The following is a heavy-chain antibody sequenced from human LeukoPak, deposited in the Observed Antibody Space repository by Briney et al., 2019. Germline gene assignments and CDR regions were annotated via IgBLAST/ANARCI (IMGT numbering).Heavy chain of an antibody. D-gene: IGHD2-21*02. CDR2: IIHIFGTA. J-gene: IGHJ6*02. Sequence: SVKVSCKASGGTFISYAISWVRQAPGQGLEWMGGIIHIFGTANYAQEYQCRVTITADESTSTAYIELSSLRSEDTAVYYCARSYCGGDCYFAHYGMDVWGQGTPVTVSS. V-gene: IGHV1-69*13. CDR3: ARSYCGGDCYFAHYGMDV. CDR1: GGTFISYA.